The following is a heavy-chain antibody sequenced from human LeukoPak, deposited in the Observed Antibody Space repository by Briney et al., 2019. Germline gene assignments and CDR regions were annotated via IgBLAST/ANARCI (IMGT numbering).Heavy chain of an antibody. D-gene: IGHD1-1*01. CDR1: GDSVSSNSAA. Sequence: SQTLSLTCAISGDSVSSNSAAWNWIRQSPWRGLEWLGRTYYRSKWYNDYAVSVKSRITINPDTSKNQFSLQLNSVTPEDTAVYYCVRSGTRPFDIWGQGTMVTVSS. CDR3: VRSGTRPFDI. J-gene: IGHJ3*02. CDR2: TYYRSKWYN. V-gene: IGHV6-1*01.